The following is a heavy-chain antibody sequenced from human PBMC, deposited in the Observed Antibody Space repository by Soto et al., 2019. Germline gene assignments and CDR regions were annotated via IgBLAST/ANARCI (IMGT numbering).Heavy chain of an antibody. CDR2: IYPGDSDT. CDR3: ARYSGSYWHYLDF. D-gene: IGHD1-26*01. V-gene: IGHV5-51*01. Sequence: PGESLKISCKGSGYSFASHWVAWVRQMPEKGLEWIGTIYPGDSDTKYSSAFRGHVIISADTSVSTAYLQWRSLEATDSAIYYCARYSGSYWHYLDFWGQGTLVTVSS. CDR1: GYSFASHW. J-gene: IGHJ4*02.